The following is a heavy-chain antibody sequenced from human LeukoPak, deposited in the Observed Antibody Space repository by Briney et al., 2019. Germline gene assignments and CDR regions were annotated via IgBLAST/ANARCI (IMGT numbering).Heavy chain of an antibody. V-gene: IGHV3-23*01. CDR3: AKDLDHYYYYYMDV. CDR1: GFTFSTYS. J-gene: IGHJ6*03. CDR2: ISGSGGST. Sequence: GGSLRLSCAASGFTFSTYSMNWVRQAPGKGLEWVSAISGSGGSTYYADSVKGRFTISRDNSKNTLYLQMNSLRAEDTAVYYCAKDLDHYYYYYMDVWGKGTTVTVSS.